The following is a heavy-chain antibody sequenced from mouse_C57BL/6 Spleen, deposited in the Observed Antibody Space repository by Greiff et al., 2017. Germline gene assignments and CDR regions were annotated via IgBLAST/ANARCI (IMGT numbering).Heavy chain of an antibody. CDR1: GYTFTSYW. CDR3: ARDYDYDSWFAY. J-gene: IGHJ3*01. CDR2: IDPNSGGT. Sequence: QVQLQQPGAELVKPGASVKLSCKASGYTFTSYWMHWVKQRPGRGLEWIGRIDPNSGGTKYNEKFKSKATLTVDKPSSPAYMQLSSLTSEDSAVYYCARDYDYDSWFAYWGQGTLVTVSA. V-gene: IGHV1-72*01. D-gene: IGHD2-4*01.